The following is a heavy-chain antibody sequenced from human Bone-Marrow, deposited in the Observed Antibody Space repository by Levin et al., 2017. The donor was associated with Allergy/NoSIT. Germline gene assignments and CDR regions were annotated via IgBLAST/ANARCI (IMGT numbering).Heavy chain of an antibody. J-gene: IGHJ4*02. CDR1: KFTFSTFD. Sequence: GGSLRLSCAASKFTFSTFDMHWVRQAPGKGLEWVAIISSDGNKAHYADSLEGRFTISRDNSKNTLYLQMNSLRVEDTAVYFCAREAATLYFDSWGQGALVTVSS. D-gene: IGHD6-25*01. V-gene: IGHV3-30*03. CDR2: ISSDGNKA. CDR3: AREAATLYFDS.